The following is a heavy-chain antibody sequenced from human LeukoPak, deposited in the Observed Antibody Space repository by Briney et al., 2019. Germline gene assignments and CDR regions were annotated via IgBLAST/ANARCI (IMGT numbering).Heavy chain of an antibody. CDR2: INPSYGST. CDR1: GYTFTSYN. CDR3: AREREANYYDTCDVSAFDI. V-gene: IGHV1-46*01. D-gene: IGHD3-22*01. Sequence: ASVKVSCKASGYTFTSYNMQWVRQAPGQGLEWMGLINPSYGSTSYTQKFQGRVTMTRDTSTSTVYMELSSLRSDDTAVYYCAREREANYYDTCDVSAFDIWGQGTMVTVSS. J-gene: IGHJ3*02.